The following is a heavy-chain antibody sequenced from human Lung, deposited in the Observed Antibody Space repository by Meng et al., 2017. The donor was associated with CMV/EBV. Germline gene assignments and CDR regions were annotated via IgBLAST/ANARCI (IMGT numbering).Heavy chain of an antibody. V-gene: IGHV3-43*01. CDR3: AKAGHVDTSSGMDV. J-gene: IGHJ6*02. D-gene: IGHD5-18*01. CDR1: GFTFDDYT. Sequence: GGSLRLXXAASGFTFDDYTMHWVRQAPGKGLEWVSLISWDGGSTYYADSVKGRFTISRDNSKNSLYLQMNSLRTEDTALYYCAKAGHVDTSSGMDVWGQGTTVXVSS. CDR2: ISWDGGST.